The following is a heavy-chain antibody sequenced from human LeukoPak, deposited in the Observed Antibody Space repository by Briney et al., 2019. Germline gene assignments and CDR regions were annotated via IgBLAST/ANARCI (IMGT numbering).Heavy chain of an antibody. J-gene: IGHJ4*02. CDR2: INYSGST. CDR3: ARGQKYRNGYRVTELGSGYFDY. V-gene: IGHV4-34*01. CDR1: GGSFSGYY. Sequence: PSETLSLTCAVYGGSFSGYYWSWIRQPPGKGLEWIGEINYSGSTNYNPSLKSRVTISVDTSKNQFSLKLSSVTAADTAVYYCARGQKYRNGYRVTELGSGYFDYWGQGTLVTVST. D-gene: IGHD5-18*01.